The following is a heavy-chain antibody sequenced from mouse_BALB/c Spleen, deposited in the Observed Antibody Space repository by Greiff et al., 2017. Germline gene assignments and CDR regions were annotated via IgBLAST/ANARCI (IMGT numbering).Heavy chain of an antibody. CDR3: AKQKYGNYFAWFAY. J-gene: IGHJ3*01. D-gene: IGHD2-1*01. CDR2: IWGGGST. Sequence: VKLVESGPGLVAPSQSLSITCTVSGFSLTDYGVSWIRQPPGKGLEWLGVIWGGGSTYYNSALKSRLSISKDNSKSQVFLKMNSLQTDDTAMYYCAKQKYGNYFAWFAYWGQGTLVTVSA. V-gene: IGHV2-6-5*01. CDR1: GFSLTDYG.